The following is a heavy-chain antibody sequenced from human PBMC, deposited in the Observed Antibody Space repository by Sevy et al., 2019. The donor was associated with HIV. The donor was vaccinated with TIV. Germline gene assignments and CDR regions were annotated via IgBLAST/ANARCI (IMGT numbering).Heavy chain of an antibody. J-gene: IGHJ4*02. Sequence: GGSLRLSCAASGFTFSSHWMSWVRQTPGRGLEWVANMTQDGSAKYYVDSVKGRFTISRDNAKNSLYLQMNTLRAEDTAVYYCARDHLDYWGQGTLVTVSS. CDR2: MTQDGSAK. V-gene: IGHV3-7*03. CDR1: GFTFSSHW. CDR3: ARDHLDY.